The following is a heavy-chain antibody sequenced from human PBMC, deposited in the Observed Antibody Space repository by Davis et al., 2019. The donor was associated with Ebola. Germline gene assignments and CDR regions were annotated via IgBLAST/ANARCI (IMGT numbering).Heavy chain of an antibody. CDR2: IKTDGSTT. CDR3: ARDGIVEVIDLDY. CDR1: GFPLSNNW. J-gene: IGHJ4*02. Sequence: HTGGSLRLSCVASGFPLSNNWIHWVRQAPGKGLVWVSRIKTDGSTTNYADSVRGRFTISRDNAKNTLYLQMNSLRADDTAVYYCARDGIVEVIDLDYWGQGTLVTVSS. V-gene: IGHV3-74*01. D-gene: IGHD3-16*02.